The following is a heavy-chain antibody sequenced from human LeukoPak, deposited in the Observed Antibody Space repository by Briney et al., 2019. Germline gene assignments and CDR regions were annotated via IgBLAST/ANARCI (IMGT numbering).Heavy chain of an antibody. CDR3: ARGLGEVTAYYFDY. Sequence: SETLSLTCAVYGGSFSGYYWSWIRQPPGKGLEWIGEINHSGSTNYNPSLKSRVTISVDTSKYQFSLKLSSVTAADTAVYYCARGLGEVTAYYFDYWGQGTLVTVSS. J-gene: IGHJ4*02. D-gene: IGHD3-10*01. V-gene: IGHV4-34*01. CDR1: GGSFSGYY. CDR2: INHSGST.